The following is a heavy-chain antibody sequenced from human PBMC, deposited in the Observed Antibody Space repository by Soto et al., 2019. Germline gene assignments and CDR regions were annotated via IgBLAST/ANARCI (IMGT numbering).Heavy chain of an antibody. V-gene: IGHV5-51*03. CDR1: GYNFNRYW. CDR2: IYPGDSDT. D-gene: IGHD2-8*01. CDR3: ARSMVNGTYEAFDI. Sequence: DVHLAQSGAEVKKPGESLRISCKGSGYNFNRYWISWVRQMPGKGLEWLGIIYPGDSDTRYSPSLQGQVTISADKSSSVAYLQWSSLQASDTATYYCARSMVNGTYEAFDIWGQGTMVTVSS. J-gene: IGHJ3*02.